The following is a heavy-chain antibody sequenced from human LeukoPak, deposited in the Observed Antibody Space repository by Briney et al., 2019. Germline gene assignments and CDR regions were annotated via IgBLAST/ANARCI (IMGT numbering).Heavy chain of an antibody. V-gene: IGHV3-33*01. CDR1: GFTFSSYG. CDR2: IWYDGSNK. Sequence: SGGSLRLSCAASGFTFSSYGMHWVRQAPGKGLEWVAVIWYDGSNKYYADSVKGRFTISRDNSKNTLYLQMNSLRAEDSAVYYCARDRAYSSFDYWGQGTLVTVSS. D-gene: IGHD6-13*01. J-gene: IGHJ4*02. CDR3: ARDRAYSSFDY.